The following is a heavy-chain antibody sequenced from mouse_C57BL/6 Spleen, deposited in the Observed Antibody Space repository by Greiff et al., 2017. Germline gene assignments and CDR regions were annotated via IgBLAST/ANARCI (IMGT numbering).Heavy chain of an antibody. D-gene: IGHD2-3*01. CDR3: ARDDGYYDYYAMDY. Sequence: EVQLQQSGPGLVKPSQTVFLTCTVTGISFTTGNYRWSWIRQFPGNKLEWRGYIDYSGTITYNPSLTSRTTITRNTPKNQFFLEMNSLTAEDTATYCCARDDGYYDYYAMDYWGQGTSVTVSS. V-gene: IGHV3-5*01. CDR1: GISFTTGNYR. CDR2: IDYSGTI. J-gene: IGHJ4*01.